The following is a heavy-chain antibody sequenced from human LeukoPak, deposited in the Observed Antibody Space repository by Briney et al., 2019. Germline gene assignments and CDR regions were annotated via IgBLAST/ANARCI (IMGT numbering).Heavy chain of an antibody. Sequence: PSETLSLTCAVSGGSISSGGYYWSWIRQPPGKGLEWIGEINHSGSTNYNPSLKSRVTISVDTSKNQFSLKLSSVTAADTAVYYCARRVNYYDSSGYDYWGQGTLVTVSS. D-gene: IGHD3-22*01. J-gene: IGHJ4*02. CDR2: INHSGST. CDR3: ARRVNYYDSSGYDY. CDR1: GGSISSGGYY. V-gene: IGHV4-34*01.